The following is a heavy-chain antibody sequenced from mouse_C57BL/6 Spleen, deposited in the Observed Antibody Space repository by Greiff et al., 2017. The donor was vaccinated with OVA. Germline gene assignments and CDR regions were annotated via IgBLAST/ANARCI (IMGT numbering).Heavy chain of an antibody. D-gene: IGHD1-3*01. CDR2: IYPGDGDT. CDR1: GYEFSSSW. J-gene: IGHJ2*01. Sequence: VQLQESGPELVKPGASVKISCKASGYEFSSSWMNWVKQRPGKGLEWIGRIYPGDGDTKYNGKFKGKATLTADKSSSTAYMQLSSLTSEDSAVYFCARNGVNSFDYWGQGTTLTVSS. V-gene: IGHV1-82*01. CDR3: ARNGVNSFDY.